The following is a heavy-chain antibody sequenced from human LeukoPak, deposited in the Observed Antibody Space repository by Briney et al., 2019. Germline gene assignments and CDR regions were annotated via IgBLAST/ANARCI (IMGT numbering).Heavy chain of an antibody. Sequence: PGGSLRLSCAASGFTVSSNYMSWVRQAPGKGLEWVSVIYSGGSTYYADSVKGRFTISRDNSKNTLYLQMNSLRAEDTAVYYCATLAPSITIFGVVHDYWGQGTLVTVSS. CDR2: IYSGGST. J-gene: IGHJ4*02. CDR3: ATLAPSITIFGVVHDY. V-gene: IGHV3-66*02. CDR1: GFTVSSNY. D-gene: IGHD3-3*01.